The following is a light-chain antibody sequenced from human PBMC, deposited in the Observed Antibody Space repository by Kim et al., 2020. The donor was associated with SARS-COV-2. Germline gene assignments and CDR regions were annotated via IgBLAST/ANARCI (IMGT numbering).Light chain of an antibody. CDR3: QNYNDWPPWT. CDR1: QSFGGD. Sequence: EIVLTQSPATLSVSPGERVTLSCRASQSFGGDLAWYQQKPGQAPRLLIYGASTRATGVPDRFSGRGSATEFILTISSLQSEDFALYYCQNYNDWPPWTFGQGTKVDIK. V-gene: IGKV3-15*01. CDR2: GAS. J-gene: IGKJ1*01.